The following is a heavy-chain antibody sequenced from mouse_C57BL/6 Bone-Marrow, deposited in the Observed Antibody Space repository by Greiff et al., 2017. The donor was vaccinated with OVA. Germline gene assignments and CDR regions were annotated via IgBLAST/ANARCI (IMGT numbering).Heavy chain of an antibody. CDR2: INPGSGGT. D-gene: IGHD3-1*01. J-gene: IGHJ2*01. V-gene: IGHV1-54*01. Sequence: QVQLQQSGAELVRPGTSVKVSCKASGYAFTNYLIEWVKQRPGQGLEWIGVINPGSGGTNYNEKFKGKATLTADKSSSTAYMQLSRLTSEASAVYLCARSGAPDYWGQGTTLTVSS. CDR3: ARSGAPDY. CDR1: GYAFTNYL.